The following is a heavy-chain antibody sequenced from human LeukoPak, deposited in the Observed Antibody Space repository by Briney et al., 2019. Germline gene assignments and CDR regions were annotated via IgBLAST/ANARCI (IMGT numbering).Heavy chain of an antibody. CDR3: ARQDASGSRCFDY. J-gene: IGHJ4*02. D-gene: IGHD3-10*01. V-gene: IGHV5-51*01. Sequence: GESPKISCKVNGYDFSDYWIGWVRQMPGKGLEWMGIIYPGDSDTGYSPSFQGHVTMSVDKSTGTAHLQWRSLRASDTAIYYCARQDASGSRCFDYWGQGTLVTVSS. CDR1: GYDFSDYW. CDR2: IYPGDSDT.